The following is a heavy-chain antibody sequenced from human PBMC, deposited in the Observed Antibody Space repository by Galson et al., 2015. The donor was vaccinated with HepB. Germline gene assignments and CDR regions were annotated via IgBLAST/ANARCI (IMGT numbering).Heavy chain of an antibody. CDR3: AKEGLRFNIASGY. V-gene: IGHV3-23*01. J-gene: IGHJ4*02. D-gene: IGHD4-17*01. Sequence: SLRLSCAASGFTFNSYAMTWVRQAPGKGLEWVSTIGAGGGGTYYADSVKGRFTISRDNSKNTLYLQMNSLRAEDTAVYYCAKEGLRFNIASGYWGQGTLVTVSS. CDR2: IGAGGGGT. CDR1: GFTFNSYA.